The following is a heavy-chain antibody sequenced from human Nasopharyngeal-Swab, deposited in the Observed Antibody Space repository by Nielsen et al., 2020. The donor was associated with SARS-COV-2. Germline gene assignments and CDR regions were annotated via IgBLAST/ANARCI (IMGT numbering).Heavy chain of an antibody. Sequence: ASVKVSCTVSGYNFASYILHWVRQAPGQRPEWMGWINAGNGHTEYSQKFQGRVTITRDTSATTAYMELSSLRSEDTGVYYCARVFVYNYGMDVWGQGTTVAGSS. CDR2: INAGNGHT. V-gene: IGHV1-3*01. CDR3: ARVFVYNYGMDV. J-gene: IGHJ6*02. CDR1: GYNFASYI.